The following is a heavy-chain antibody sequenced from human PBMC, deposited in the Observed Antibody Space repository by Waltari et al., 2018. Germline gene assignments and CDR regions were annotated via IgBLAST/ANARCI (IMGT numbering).Heavy chain of an antibody. Sequence: QVQLQESGPGLVKPSETLSLTCTVSGGSVTRASYYWNWIRQPPGRGLEWIGYIYYSGTTNYNPSLKSRLTISVDTSKSQFSLRLSSVTAADTAVYYCARGSWSGPFDFWGQGTLVTVSS. CDR1: GGSVTRASYY. V-gene: IGHV4-61*01. J-gene: IGHJ4*02. CDR3: ARGSWSGPFDF. D-gene: IGHD2-8*01. CDR2: IYYSGTT.